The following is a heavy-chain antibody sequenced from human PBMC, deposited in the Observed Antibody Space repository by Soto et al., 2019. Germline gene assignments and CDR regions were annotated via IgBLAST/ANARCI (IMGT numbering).Heavy chain of an antibody. D-gene: IGHD2-15*01. V-gene: IGHV3-30-3*01. CDR2: ISYDGSNK. J-gene: IGHJ6*02. Sequence: QVQLVESGGGVVQPGRSLRLSCAASGFIFSSYAMHWVRQAPGKGLEWVAVISYDGSNKYYADSVKGRFTIYRDNSKNTLYLQMNSLRAEDTAVYYCARTGLLHGMDVWGQGTTVTASS. CDR3: ARTGLLHGMDV. CDR1: GFIFSSYA.